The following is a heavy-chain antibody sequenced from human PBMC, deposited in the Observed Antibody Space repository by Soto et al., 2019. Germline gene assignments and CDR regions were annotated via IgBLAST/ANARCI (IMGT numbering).Heavy chain of an antibody. CDR3: AKVPNYGGNGDLDY. V-gene: IGHV3-30*18. D-gene: IGHD4-17*01. J-gene: IGHJ4*02. CDR1: GFTFSSNG. Sequence: QVQLVESGGGVVQPGRSLRLSCAASGFTFSSNGMHWVRQAPGKGLEWVAVISYDGSNKYYADSVKGRFTISRDNSKNTLYLQMNSLRAEDTAVYYCAKVPNYGGNGDLDYWGQGTLVTVSS. CDR2: ISYDGSNK.